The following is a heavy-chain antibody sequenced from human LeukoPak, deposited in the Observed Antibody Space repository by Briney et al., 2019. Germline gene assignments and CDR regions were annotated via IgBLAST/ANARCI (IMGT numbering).Heavy chain of an antibody. V-gene: IGHV3-23*01. J-gene: IGHJ3*02. D-gene: IGHD1-1*01. CDR3: AKDLEFGSQGQVGAFDI. CDR2: VTDSGTST. Sequence: PGGSLRLSCAASGFTFNKYAMTWIRQAPGKGLEWVSSVTDSGTSTFYVDSVKGRFTISRDNSKNTLSLQMDSLRAEDTAVYYCAKDLEFGSQGQVGAFDIWGQGTMVTVSS. CDR1: GFTFNKYA.